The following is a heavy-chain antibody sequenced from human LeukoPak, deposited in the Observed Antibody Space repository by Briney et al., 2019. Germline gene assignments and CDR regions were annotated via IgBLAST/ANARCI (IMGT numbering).Heavy chain of an antibody. Sequence: GGSLRLSCATSGFTFSSFTMNWVRQAPGKGLEWVSAISDGSRDTHYAGSVKGRFTIPRDDSQNIVYLQMDSLRAEDTALYYCTTRLRNHFDYWGQGTQVTVSS. V-gene: IGHV3-23*01. D-gene: IGHD5-12*01. CDR1: GFTFSSFT. CDR3: TTRLRNHFDY. CDR2: ISDGSRDT. J-gene: IGHJ4*02.